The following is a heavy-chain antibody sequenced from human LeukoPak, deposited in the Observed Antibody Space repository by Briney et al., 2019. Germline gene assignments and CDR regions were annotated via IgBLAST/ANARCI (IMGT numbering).Heavy chain of an antibody. D-gene: IGHD4-17*01. V-gene: IGHV3-30*04. CDR2: ISYDGSNK. CDR3: ARRAAPTVTTWGYYMDV. J-gene: IGHJ6*03. Sequence: GGSLRLSCVASGFMFDDYAMHWVRQAPGKGLEWVAVISYDGSNKYYADSVKGRFTISRDNSKNTLYLQMNSLRAGDTAVYYCARRAAPTVTTWGYYMDVWGKGTTVTVSS. CDR1: GFMFDDYA.